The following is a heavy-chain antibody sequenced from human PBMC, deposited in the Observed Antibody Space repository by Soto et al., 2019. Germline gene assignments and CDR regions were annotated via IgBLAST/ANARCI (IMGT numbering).Heavy chain of an antibody. CDR2: IYTGGST. Sequence: GGSLRLSCAASGFTVSSNYMSWVRQAPGKGLEWISVIYTGGSTYYADSVKGRFTISRDNPKDTVYLQMNSLRADDTAVYYCARDRSSGWYDYWGQGTLVTVS. D-gene: IGHD6-19*01. CDR3: ARDRSSGWYDY. CDR1: GFTVSSNY. V-gene: IGHV3-53*05. J-gene: IGHJ4*02.